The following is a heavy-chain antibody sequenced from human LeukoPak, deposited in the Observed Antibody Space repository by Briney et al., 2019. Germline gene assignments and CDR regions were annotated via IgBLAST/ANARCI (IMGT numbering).Heavy chain of an antibody. V-gene: IGHV4-59*01. D-gene: IGHD4-17*01. CDR1: GGSISSYY. Sequence: TSETLSFTCTVSGGSISSYYWSWIRQPPGKGLEWIGYIHYSGSTNYNPSLKRRVTISVDTSKNQFSLKLSSVTAADTAVYYCARILYDYGDYGGRIWFDPWGQGTLVTVSS. CDR3: ARILYDYGDYGGRIWFDP. J-gene: IGHJ5*02. CDR2: IHYSGST.